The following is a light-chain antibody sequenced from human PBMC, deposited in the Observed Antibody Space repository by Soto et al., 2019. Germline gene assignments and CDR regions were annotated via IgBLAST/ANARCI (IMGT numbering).Light chain of an antibody. J-gene: IGLJ3*02. Sequence: QSALTQPRSVSGSPGQSVTISFTGTSSDVGGHILVSWYQQHPGKAPKLVIYEVSKWPSGVPDRFFGSKSGNTASLTSSGLQAEDEADYYCCSYAGSSLWVFGGGTKLTVL. CDR1: SSDVGGHIL. CDR2: EVS. V-gene: IGLV2-11*01. CDR3: CSYAGSSLWV.